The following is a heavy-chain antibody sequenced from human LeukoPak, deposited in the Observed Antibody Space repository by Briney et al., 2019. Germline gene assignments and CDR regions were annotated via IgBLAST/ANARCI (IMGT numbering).Heavy chain of an antibody. CDR3: AGNTYYYDRSHYYYLPLFDY. Sequence: PSETLSLTCAVSGGSLATSSYYWGWVRQPPGRGLEWIGSLHYGGSTYYNPSLKSRVTISVDTSKNQFSLKLTSMTAADTAVYFCAGNTYYYDRSHYYYLPLFDYWGQGSLVTVSA. J-gene: IGHJ4*02. D-gene: IGHD3-22*01. CDR1: GGSLATSSYY. V-gene: IGHV4-39*07. CDR2: LHYGGST.